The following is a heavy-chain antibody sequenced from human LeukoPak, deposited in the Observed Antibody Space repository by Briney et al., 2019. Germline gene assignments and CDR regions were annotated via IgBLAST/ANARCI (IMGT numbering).Heavy chain of an antibody. D-gene: IGHD2-15*01. Sequence: GGSLRLSCAASGFTFSSYAMSWVRQAPGKGLEWVSAISGSGGSTYYADSVKGRFTISRDNSKNTLYLQMNSLRAEDTAVYYCAKDPYSSGGNCYYDYWGQGTLVTVSS. V-gene: IGHV3-23*01. CDR2: ISGSGGST. CDR1: GFTFSSYA. CDR3: AKDPYSSGGNCYYDY. J-gene: IGHJ4*02.